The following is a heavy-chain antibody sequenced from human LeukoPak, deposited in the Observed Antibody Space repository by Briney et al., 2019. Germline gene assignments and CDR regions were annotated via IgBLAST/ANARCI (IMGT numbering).Heavy chain of an antibody. CDR1: GFTFSGYW. J-gene: IGHJ6*02. CDR2: INSDGSST. CDR3: ARDRYYGMDV. Sequence: GRSLRLSCAASGFTFSGYWMHWVRQVPGKGLVWVSRINSDGSSTAYADSVKGRFTISRDNAKNTLYLQMNSLRVEDTAVYYCARDRYYGMDVWGQGTTVTVSS. V-gene: IGHV3-74*01.